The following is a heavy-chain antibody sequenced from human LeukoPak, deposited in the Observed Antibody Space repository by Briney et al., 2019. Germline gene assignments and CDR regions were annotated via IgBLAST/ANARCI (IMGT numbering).Heavy chain of an antibody. D-gene: IGHD3-22*01. Sequence: SVKVSCKASGGTFSSYAISWVRQAPGQGLEWMGGIIPIFGTANYAQKFQGRVTITTDESTSTAYMELSSLRSEDTAVYYCASQYYYYRSGYYYLAYWGQGTLVTVSS. J-gene: IGHJ4*02. V-gene: IGHV1-69*05. CDR3: ASQYYYYRSGYYYLAY. CDR2: IIPIFGTA. CDR1: GGTFSSYA.